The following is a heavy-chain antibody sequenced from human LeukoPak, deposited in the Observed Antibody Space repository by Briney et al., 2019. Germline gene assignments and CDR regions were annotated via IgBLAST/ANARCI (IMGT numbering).Heavy chain of an antibody. Sequence: SETLSLTCTVSGGSISSHDWGWIRQPPGKGLEWIGYISDSGSTTYNPSLKSRVTILVDTSKDQVSLKLSSVTAADTAVYYCARGRRGRYYDISRYNYFDYWGQGSLVSVSS. CDR3: ARGRRGRYYDISRYNYFDY. CDR2: ISDSGST. V-gene: IGHV4-59*11. D-gene: IGHD3-22*01. CDR1: GGSISSHD. J-gene: IGHJ4*02.